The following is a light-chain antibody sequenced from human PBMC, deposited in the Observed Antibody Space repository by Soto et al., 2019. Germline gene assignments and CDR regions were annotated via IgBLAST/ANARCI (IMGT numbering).Light chain of an antibody. V-gene: IGKV3-11*01. CDR2: DAS. J-gene: IGKJ4*01. Sequence: EIVLTQSPATLSLSPGQRATLSCRASQSVSSYLAWYQQQPGQAPRLLIYDASNRATGIPARFSGRGSGTDFTLTISSLEPEDFAVYYCLRRSAWPLTFGGGTKVEIK. CDR1: QSVSSY. CDR3: LRRSAWPLT.